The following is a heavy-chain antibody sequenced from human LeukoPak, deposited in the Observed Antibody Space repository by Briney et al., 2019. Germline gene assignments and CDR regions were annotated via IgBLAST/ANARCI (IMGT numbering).Heavy chain of an antibody. V-gene: IGHV4-4*07. D-gene: IGHD5-18*01. CDR1: GGSVSTYH. CDR3: ARDGLYSYGYSYFDF. J-gene: IGHJ4*02. CDR2: VHNSGTT. Sequence: SETLTLTCTVSGGSVSTYHWSWIRQSAVKGLEWIGRVHNSGTTNYNPSLESRVTMSVDTSKNRFSLKLRSVTAADTAVYYCARDGLYSYGYSYFDFWGQGTLVTVSS.